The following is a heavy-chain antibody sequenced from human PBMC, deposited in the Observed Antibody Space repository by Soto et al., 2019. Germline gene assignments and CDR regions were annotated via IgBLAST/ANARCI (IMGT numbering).Heavy chain of an antibody. CDR3: AKAADVLLWFEHTLIGDY. CDR2: ISGSGGST. D-gene: IGHD3-10*01. CDR1: GFTFSSYA. V-gene: IGHV3-23*01. Sequence: GGSLRLSCAASGFTFSSYAMSWVRQAPGKGLEWVSAISGSGGSTYYADSVKGRFTISRDNSKNTLYLQMNSLRAEDTAVYYCAKAADVLLWFEHTLIGDYWGQGTLVTVSS. J-gene: IGHJ4*02.